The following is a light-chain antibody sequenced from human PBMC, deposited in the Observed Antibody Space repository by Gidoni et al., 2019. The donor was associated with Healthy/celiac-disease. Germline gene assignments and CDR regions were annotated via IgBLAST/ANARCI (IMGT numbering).Light chain of an antibody. CDR2: AAS. CDR3: QQSYSTPLT. J-gene: IGKJ3*01. CDR1: QSISSY. Sequence: DIQMMKSPSSLSASVGDRVTITCRASQSISSYLNWYQQKPGKAPKLLIYAASSLQSGVPSRFSGSGSGTDFTLTISSLQPEDFATYYCQQSYSTPLTFGPGTKVDIK. V-gene: IGKV1-39*01.